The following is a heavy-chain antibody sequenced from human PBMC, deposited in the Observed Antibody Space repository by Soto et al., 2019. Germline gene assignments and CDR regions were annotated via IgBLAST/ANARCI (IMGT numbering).Heavy chain of an antibody. Sequence: SETLSLTCAVYGGSFSGYYWSWIRQPPGKGLEWIGEINHSGSTNYNPSLKSRVTISVDTSKNQFSLKLSSVTAADMAVYYCRRGVSSSWDDFDYWGQGTLVTVSS. V-gene: IGHV4-34*01. J-gene: IGHJ4*02. CDR2: INHSGST. CDR1: GGSFSGYY. CDR3: RRGVSSSWDDFDY. D-gene: IGHD6-13*01.